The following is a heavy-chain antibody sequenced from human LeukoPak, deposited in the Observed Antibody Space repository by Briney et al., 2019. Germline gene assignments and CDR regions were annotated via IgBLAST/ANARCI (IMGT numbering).Heavy chain of an antibody. V-gene: IGHV3-7*01. CDR3: ARDFYHGEFDY. J-gene: IGHJ4*02. Sequence: GGSLRLSCAASGFTFSSYWMSWVRQAPGKGLEWVANIKQDGSEKYYVDSVEGRFTISRDNAKNSLYLQMNSLRAEDTAVYYCARDFYHGEFDYWGQGTLVTVSS. CDR1: GFTFSSYW. CDR2: IKQDGSEK. D-gene: IGHD3-10*01.